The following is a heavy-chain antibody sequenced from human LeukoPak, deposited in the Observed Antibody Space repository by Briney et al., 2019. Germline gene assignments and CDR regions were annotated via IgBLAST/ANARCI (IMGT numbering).Heavy chain of an antibody. CDR3: ARARAAAGSWWFDP. Sequence: SETLSLTCTVSGGSISNYYWSWIRQPPGKGLEWIGYIYSSGSTNYNPSLKSRVTISVDTSKNQLSLQLSSVTAADTAVYYCARARAAAGSWWFDPWGQGTLVTVSS. CDR1: GGSISNYY. D-gene: IGHD6-13*01. J-gene: IGHJ5*02. CDR2: IYSSGST. V-gene: IGHV4-59*01.